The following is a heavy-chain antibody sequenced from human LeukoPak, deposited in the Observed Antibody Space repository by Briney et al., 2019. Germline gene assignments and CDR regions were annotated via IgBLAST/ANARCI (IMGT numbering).Heavy chain of an antibody. CDR2: IYTSGST. CDR3: ARTARYFDWLSGTPNYYYMDV. CDR1: GGSISSYY. V-gene: IGHV4-4*07. D-gene: IGHD3-9*01. Sequence: SETLSLTCTVSGGSISSYYWSWIRQPAGKGLEWIGRIYTSGSTNYNPSLKSRVTMSVDTSKNQFSLKLSSVTAADTAVYYCARTARYFDWLSGTPNYYYMDVWGKGTTVTISS. J-gene: IGHJ6*03.